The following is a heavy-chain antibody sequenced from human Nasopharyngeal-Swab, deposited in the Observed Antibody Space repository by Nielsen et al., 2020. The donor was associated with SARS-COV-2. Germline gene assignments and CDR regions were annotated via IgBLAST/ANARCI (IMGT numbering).Heavy chain of an antibody. CDR2: IYYSGST. V-gene: IGHV4-31*03. D-gene: IGHD2-2*01. J-gene: IGHJ4*02. CDR3: ATNTPWPDIVVVPAAIFDY. CDR1: GGSISSGGYY. Sequence: SGTLSLTCTVSGGSISSGGYYWSWIRQHPGKGLEWIGYIYYSGSTYYNPSLKSRVTISVDTSKNQFSLKLSSVTAADTAVYYCATNTPWPDIVVVPAAIFDYWGQGTLVTVSS.